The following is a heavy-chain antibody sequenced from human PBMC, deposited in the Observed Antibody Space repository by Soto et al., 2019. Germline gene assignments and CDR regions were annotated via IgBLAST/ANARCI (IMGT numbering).Heavy chain of an antibody. Sequence: PGGSLRLSCAASGFTFSDYYMSWIRQAPGKGLEWVSYISSSSSYTNYADSVKGRFTISRDNSKNTLYLQMNSLRAEDTAVYYCAKTGSYYYGMDVWGQGTTVTVSS. CDR1: GFTFSDYY. J-gene: IGHJ6*02. CDR2: ISSSSSYT. CDR3: AKTGSYYYGMDV. V-gene: IGHV3-11*03. D-gene: IGHD2-15*01.